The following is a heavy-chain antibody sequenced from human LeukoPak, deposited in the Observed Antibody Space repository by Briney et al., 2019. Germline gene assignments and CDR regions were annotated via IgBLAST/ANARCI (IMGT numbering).Heavy chain of an antibody. D-gene: IGHD2-15*01. V-gene: IGHV2-70*01. CDR1: GFSLSTTGMC. CDR3: ARLRYCSGVSCYGET. CDR2: IDWDGAK. J-gene: IGHJ4*02. Sequence: CGPRPVTPTHTLTLTSPFSGFSLSTTGMCVSWFRQPAGTALEWLALIDWDGAKYYSTSLKTRLTIPQDTSINQVVLTMTNMDPVDTGTYYCARLRYCSGVSCYGETWGQGTLVTVSS.